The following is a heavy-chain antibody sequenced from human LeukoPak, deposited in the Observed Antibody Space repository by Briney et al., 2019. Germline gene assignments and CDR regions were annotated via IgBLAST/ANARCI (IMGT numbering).Heavy chain of an antibody. D-gene: IGHD6-19*01. CDR3: TRSTGWYNYFDY. CDR1: GFTFSSYS. Sequence: GGSLRLSCAASGFTFSSYSMNWVRQAPGKGLEWVSSISSSSSYIYYADSVKGRFTISRDNAKNSLYLQMNSLTADDVAFYYCTRSTGWYNYFDYWGQGALVTVSS. V-gene: IGHV3-21*04. CDR2: ISSSSSYI. J-gene: IGHJ4*02.